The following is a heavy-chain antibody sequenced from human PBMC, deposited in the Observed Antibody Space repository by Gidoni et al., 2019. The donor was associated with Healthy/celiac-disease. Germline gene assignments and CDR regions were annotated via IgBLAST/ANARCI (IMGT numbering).Heavy chain of an antibody. CDR3: AREKTYYYDSSGYFNWFDP. CDR2: ISSSSSYR. J-gene: IGHJ5*02. CDR1: RFTSSSAR. D-gene: IGHD3-22*01. V-gene: IGHV3-21*01. Sequence: EVQLVESGGGLVKPGGSLRLSCAASRFTSSSARMTWVRQAPGKGLAWVSSISSSSSYRYYADSVKGRFTISRDNAKNSLYLQMNSLRAEDTAVYYCAREKTYYYDSSGYFNWFDPWGQGTLVTVSS.